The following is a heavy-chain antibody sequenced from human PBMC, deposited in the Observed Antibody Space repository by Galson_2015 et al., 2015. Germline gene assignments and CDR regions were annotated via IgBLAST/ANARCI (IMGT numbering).Heavy chain of an antibody. Sequence: VNVSCKASGGTFSSYAISWVRQAPGQGLEWMGGIIPIFGTANYAQKFQCRVTITADESTSTAYMELSSLRSEDTAVYYGARNTMGGVGGYDYYYGMDVWGQGTTVTVSS. D-gene: IGHD3-3*01. V-gene: IGHV1-69*13. CDR3: ARNTMGGVGGYDYYYGMDV. CDR1: GGTFSSYA. J-gene: IGHJ6*02. CDR2: IIPIFGTA.